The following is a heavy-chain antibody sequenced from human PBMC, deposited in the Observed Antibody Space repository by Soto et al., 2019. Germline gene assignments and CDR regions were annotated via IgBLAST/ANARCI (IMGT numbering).Heavy chain of an antibody. Sequence: QVQLQESGPGLVKPSQTLSLTCTVSGVSISSGDYYWTWIRQPPGKGLEWIGSIYYSGSTYYNPSLKSRVTISVDTSNNQFSLKLSSVTAADTAVYYCARASYDSSTYYLDYWGQGTLVTVSS. CDR1: GVSISSGDYY. CDR2: IYYSGST. D-gene: IGHD3-22*01. V-gene: IGHV4-30-4*01. CDR3: ARASYDSSTYYLDY. J-gene: IGHJ4*02.